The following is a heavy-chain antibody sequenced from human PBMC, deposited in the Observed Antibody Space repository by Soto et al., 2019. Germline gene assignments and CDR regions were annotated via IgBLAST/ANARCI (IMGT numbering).Heavy chain of an antibody. Sequence: PGGSLRLSCAASAFTFSSYWVSWVRQAPGKGLEWVANIKQDGSEKYYVDSVKGRFTISRDNAKNSLYLQMNSLRAEDTAVYYCARDLFEAARRGEYAFDIWGQGTMVTVSS. J-gene: IGHJ3*02. D-gene: IGHD3-16*01. CDR2: IKQDGSEK. CDR3: ARDLFEAARRGEYAFDI. CDR1: AFTFSSYW. V-gene: IGHV3-7*03.